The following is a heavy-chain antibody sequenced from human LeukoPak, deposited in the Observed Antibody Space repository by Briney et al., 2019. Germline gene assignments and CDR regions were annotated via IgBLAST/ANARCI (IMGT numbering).Heavy chain of an antibody. Sequence: GASVKVSCKASGYPFTTYYIHWVRQAAGQGLEWMGCTNPKNGDSKYAQKFQGRVTMTRATSIATAYMEVSRLTSDDTAVYFCARAGYDYGDSSDFWGQGTLVTVSS. V-gene: IGHV1-2*02. CDR2: TNPKNGDS. CDR1: GYPFTTYY. J-gene: IGHJ4*02. CDR3: ARAGYDYGDSSDF. D-gene: IGHD4-17*01.